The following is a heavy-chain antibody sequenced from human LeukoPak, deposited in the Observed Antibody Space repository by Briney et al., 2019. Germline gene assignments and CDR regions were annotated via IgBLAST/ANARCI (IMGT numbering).Heavy chain of an antibody. CDR2: INIWGSPT. J-gene: IGHJ4*02. CDR3: AKDSGNYYYGSGSHFDY. Sequence: GGSLRLSCVASGFTFTRHSMNWVRQAPGKGLEWISFINIWGSPTYYADSMKGRFTISRDNAKNSIFLQMNNLRVEDTAVYYCAKDSGNYYYGSGSHFDYWGQGTLVTVSS. V-gene: IGHV3-48*01. D-gene: IGHD3-10*01. CDR1: GFTFTRHS.